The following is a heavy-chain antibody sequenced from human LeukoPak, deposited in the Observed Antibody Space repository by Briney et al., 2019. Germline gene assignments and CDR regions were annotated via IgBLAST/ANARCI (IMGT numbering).Heavy chain of an antibody. Sequence: GGSLRLSCAASGFTFSSYTMSWVRQAPGKGLEWVSTITTSDGNTYYADSVKGRFTVSRDNSKNTLFLQMNSLRAEDTAVYYCAKESPGYYYGMDVWGQGTTVTVSS. V-gene: IGHV3-23*01. CDR2: ITTSDGNT. J-gene: IGHJ6*02. CDR3: AKESPGYYYGMDV. CDR1: GFTFSSYT.